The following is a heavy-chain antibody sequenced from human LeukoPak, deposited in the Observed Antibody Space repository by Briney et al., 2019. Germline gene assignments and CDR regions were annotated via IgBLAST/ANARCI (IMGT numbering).Heavy chain of an antibody. CDR2: ISGSGGST. J-gene: IGHJ4*02. CDR1: GFTFSSCA. Sequence: HPGETLSLTCAASGFTFSSCAMSWVRMAPRRGLEWVSTISGSGGSTYYADSVKGRFTISRDNSKNKLYLRMNSLRAEDTAVYYCAKGALRQGFDYWGQGTLVTVSS. D-gene: IGHD3-16*01. V-gene: IGHV3-23*01. CDR3: AKGALRQGFDY.